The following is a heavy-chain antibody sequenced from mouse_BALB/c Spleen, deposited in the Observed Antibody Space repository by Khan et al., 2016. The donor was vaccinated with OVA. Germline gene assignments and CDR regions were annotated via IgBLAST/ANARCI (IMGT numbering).Heavy chain of an antibody. CDR3: AKDTTAAPY. D-gene: IGHD1-2*01. Sequence: QVQLKESGPGLVAPSQSLSITCTVSGFSLTSYGVHWVRQPPGKGLEWLGIIWAGGSINYNLALMSRLSISIDNTKNQVFLRMNSLKTDDTAMYYCAKDTTAAPYWGQGTMITVAA. V-gene: IGHV2-9*02. CDR2: IWAGGSI. CDR1: GFSLTSYG. J-gene: IGHJ3*01.